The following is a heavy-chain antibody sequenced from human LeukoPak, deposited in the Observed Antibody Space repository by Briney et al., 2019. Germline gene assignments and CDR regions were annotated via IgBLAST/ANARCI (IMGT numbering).Heavy chain of an antibody. Sequence: SETLSLTCTVSGGSISRSSYYWGWIRQPPGKGLEWIGSIYYSGTTYYSSSLKSRVTISVDTSKNQFSLKLSSVTAADTAVYYCARSGDGYNPPMDYWGQGTLVTVSS. J-gene: IGHJ4*02. D-gene: IGHD5-24*01. V-gene: IGHV4-39*01. CDR1: GGSISRSSYY. CDR2: IYYSGTT. CDR3: ARSGDGYNPPMDY.